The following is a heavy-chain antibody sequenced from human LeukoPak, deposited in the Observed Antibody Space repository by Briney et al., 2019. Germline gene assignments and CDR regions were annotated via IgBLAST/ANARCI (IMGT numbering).Heavy chain of an antibody. Sequence: SETLSLTCTVSGGSISSGSYYWSWIRQPAGKGLEWIGRIYTSGSTNYNPSLESRVTISVDTSKNQFSLKLSSVTAADTAVYYCARDRPSMTTVTIFDYWGQGTLVTVSS. CDR3: ARDRPSMTTVTIFDY. D-gene: IGHD4-17*01. V-gene: IGHV4-61*02. J-gene: IGHJ4*02. CDR2: IYTSGST. CDR1: GGSISSGSYY.